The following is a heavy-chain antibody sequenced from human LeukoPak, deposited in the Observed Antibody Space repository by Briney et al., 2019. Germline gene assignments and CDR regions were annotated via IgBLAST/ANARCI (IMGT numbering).Heavy chain of an antibody. V-gene: IGHV1-3*01. CDR3: ARLYNGHRQWHPHERSYYFDY. CDR1: GYTFTSYA. J-gene: IGHJ4*02. D-gene: IGHD3-10*01. Sequence: ASVKVSCKASGYTFTSYAMHWVRQAPGQRLEWMGWINAGNGNTKYSQKFQGRVTITRDTSASTAYMELSSLRSEDTAVYYCARLYNGHRQWHPHERSYYFDYWGQGTLVTVSS. CDR2: INAGNGNT.